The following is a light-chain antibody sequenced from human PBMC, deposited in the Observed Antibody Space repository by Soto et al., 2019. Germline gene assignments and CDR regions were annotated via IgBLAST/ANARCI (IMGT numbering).Light chain of an antibody. CDR1: QPVNTF. V-gene: IGKV1-5*01. CDR2: DAS. Sequence: IQMTQSPPTVSASVGDSVTISCRASQPVNTFLAWYQQKPGGAPKVVIFDASNLGSGVPSRFSGSGFGTEFTLSITSLQPDDFATYYCQQYKNYSYSFGQGTKLEIK. J-gene: IGKJ2*03. CDR3: QQYKNYSYS.